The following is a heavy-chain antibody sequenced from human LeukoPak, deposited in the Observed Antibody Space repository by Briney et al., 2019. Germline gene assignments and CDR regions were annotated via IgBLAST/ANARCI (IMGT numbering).Heavy chain of an antibody. CDR2: IIPIFGTA. V-gene: IGHV1-69*01. Sequence: SVKVSCKASGGTFSSYAINWVRQAPGQGLKWMGGIIPIFGTANYAQKFQDRVTITADESTSTAYMELSSLRSEDTAIYYCASRLYCSNTRCRNFPFAYWGQGTLVTVSS. D-gene: IGHD2-2*01. J-gene: IGHJ4*02. CDR1: GGTFSSYA. CDR3: ASRLYCSNTRCRNFPFAY.